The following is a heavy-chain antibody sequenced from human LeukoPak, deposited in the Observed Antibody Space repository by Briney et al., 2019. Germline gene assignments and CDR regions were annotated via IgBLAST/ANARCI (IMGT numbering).Heavy chain of an antibody. CDR1: GFTVRTNY. D-gene: IGHD3-22*01. CDR2: MYGSTTT. CDR3: ARGPRPGSSGYPNLDY. J-gene: IGHJ4*02. V-gene: IGHV3-53*01. Sequence: PGWSLRLSCAASGFTVRTNYMNLVRQAPGKCLVWVSLMYGSTTTNDADPVKGRFTNYRDDSKNTLYLQMNSLRAEDTAVYYCARGPRPGSSGYPNLDYWGQGTLVTVSS.